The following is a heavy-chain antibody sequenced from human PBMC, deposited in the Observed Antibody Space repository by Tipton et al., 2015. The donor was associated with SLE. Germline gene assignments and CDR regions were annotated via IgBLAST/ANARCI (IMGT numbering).Heavy chain of an antibody. J-gene: IGHJ4*01. Sequence: QLVQSGAEVKEPGASVKVSCKASGYTFTSYYRHWVRQAPGQGLEWMGIMNPSTGGTSYAQKSQGRITMTRDTSTNTVYMELSSLRSADTGGFYCARDFCLVAGLQSCFYFDHWGQGTLVTVSS. CDR2: MNPSTGGT. CDR3: ARDFCLVAGLQSCFYFDH. D-gene: IGHD6-19*01. V-gene: IGHV1-46*01. CDR1: GYTFTSYY.